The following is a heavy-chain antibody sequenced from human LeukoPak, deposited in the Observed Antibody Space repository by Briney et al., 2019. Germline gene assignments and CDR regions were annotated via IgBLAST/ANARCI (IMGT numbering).Heavy chain of an antibody. J-gene: IGHJ4*02. CDR1: GFTFSSYS. D-gene: IGHD6-6*01. CDR2: ISSSSSTI. CDR3: AKDPRAARGDFDY. Sequence: GGSLRLSCAASGFTFSSYSMNWVRQAPGKGLEWVSYISSSSSTIYYADSVKGRFTISRDNAKNSLYLQMNSLRAEDTAVYYCAKDPRAARGDFDYWGQGTLVTVSS. V-gene: IGHV3-48*01.